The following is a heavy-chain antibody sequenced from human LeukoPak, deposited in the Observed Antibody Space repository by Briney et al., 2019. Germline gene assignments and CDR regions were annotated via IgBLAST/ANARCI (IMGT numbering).Heavy chain of an antibody. V-gene: IGHV4-30-4*01. CDR3: ARVDGGRTWFDP. CDR2: IYYSGST. J-gene: IGHJ5*02. CDR1: GGSISSGDYY. D-gene: IGHD2-15*01. Sequence: PSETLSLTCTVSGGSISSGDYYWSWIRQPPGKGLEWIGYIYYSGSTYYNPPLKSRVTISVDTSKNQFSLKLSSVTAADTAVYYCARVDGGRTWFDPWGQGTLVTVPS.